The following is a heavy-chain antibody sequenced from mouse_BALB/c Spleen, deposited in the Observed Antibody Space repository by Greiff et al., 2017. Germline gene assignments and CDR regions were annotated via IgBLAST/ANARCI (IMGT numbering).Heavy chain of an antibody. CDR2: IDPANGNT. Sequence: EVQLQESGAELVKPGASVKLSCTASGFNIKDTYMHWVKQRPEQGLEWIGRIDPANGNTKYDPKFQGKATITADTSSNTAYLQLSSLTSEDTAVYYCARFAPYYGYLTLYYFDYWGQGTTLTVSS. CDR3: ARFAPYYGYLTLYYFDY. D-gene: IGHD1-2*01. CDR1: GFNIKDTY. V-gene: IGHV14-3*02. J-gene: IGHJ2*01.